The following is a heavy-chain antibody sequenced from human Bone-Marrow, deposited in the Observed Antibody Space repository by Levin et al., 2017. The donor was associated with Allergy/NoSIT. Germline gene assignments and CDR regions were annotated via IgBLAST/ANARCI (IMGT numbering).Heavy chain of an antibody. CDR1: GFTFSSYG. CDR2: IWYDGSNK. CDR3: ARAEKAFDY. Sequence: GESLKISCAASGFTFSSYGMHWVRQAPGKGLEWVAVIWYDGSNKYYADSVKGRFTISRDNSKNTLYLQMNSLRAEDTAVYYCARAEKAFDYWGQGTLVTVSS. V-gene: IGHV3-33*01. J-gene: IGHJ4*02.